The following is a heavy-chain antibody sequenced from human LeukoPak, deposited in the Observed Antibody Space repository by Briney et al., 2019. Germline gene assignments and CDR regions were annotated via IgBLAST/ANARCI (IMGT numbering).Heavy chain of an antibody. CDR1: GFTFSSYA. D-gene: IGHD3-22*01. CDR2: ISGSGGST. J-gene: IGHJ4*02. CDR3: AKEITMIVVVTPDY. V-gene: IGHV3-23*01. Sequence: GGSLRLSCAASGFTFSSYAMSWVRQAPGKGLELVSAISGSGGSTYYADSVKGRFTISRDNSKNTLYLQMNSLRAEDTAVYYCAKEITMIVVVTPDYWGQGTLVTVSS.